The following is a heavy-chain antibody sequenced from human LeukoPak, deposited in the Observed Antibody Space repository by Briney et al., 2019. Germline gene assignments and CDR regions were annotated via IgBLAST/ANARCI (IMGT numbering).Heavy chain of an antibody. Sequence: GGSLRLSCAASGFTVSNNYMSWVRQAPGKGLEWVSVIYSGGTTYYADSVKGRFTISRDNSRNTLHLQMNSLRVEDTAVYYCARTGYNYGLNWFDPWGQGTLVTVSS. J-gene: IGHJ5*02. V-gene: IGHV3-66*01. D-gene: IGHD5-18*01. CDR3: ARTGYNYGLNWFDP. CDR2: IYSGGTT. CDR1: GFTVSNNY.